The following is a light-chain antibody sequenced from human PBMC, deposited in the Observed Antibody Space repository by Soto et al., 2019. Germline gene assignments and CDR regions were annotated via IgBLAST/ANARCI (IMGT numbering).Light chain of an antibody. Sequence: EIVLTQSPGPLSLSPVERATLSCRASQSVSSSYLAWYQQKPGQAPRLLIYGASSRATGIPDRFSGSGSGTDFTLTISRLEPEDFAVYYCQQYGSSITFGQGARLEIK. CDR3: QQYGSSIT. CDR2: GAS. J-gene: IGKJ5*01. CDR1: QSVSSSY. V-gene: IGKV3-20*01.